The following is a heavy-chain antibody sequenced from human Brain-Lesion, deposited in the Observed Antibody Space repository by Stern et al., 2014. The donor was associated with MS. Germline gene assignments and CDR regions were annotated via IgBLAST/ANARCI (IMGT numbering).Heavy chain of an antibody. D-gene: IGHD3-3*01. CDR2: FDPEDGET. V-gene: IGHV1-24*01. J-gene: IGHJ6*02. Sequence: QVQLVQSGAEVKKPGASVKVSCKVSGYTLTELSMRWVRQAPGKGLEWMGGFDPEDGETIYAQKFQGRVTMTEDTSTDTAYMELSSLRSEDTAVYYCATDRDDFRSGYSAPTKGYGLDVWGQGTTVTVTS. CDR3: ATDRDDFRSGYSAPTKGYGLDV. CDR1: GYTLTELS.